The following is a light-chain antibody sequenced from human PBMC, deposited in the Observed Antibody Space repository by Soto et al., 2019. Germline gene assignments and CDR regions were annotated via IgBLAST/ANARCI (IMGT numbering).Light chain of an antibody. J-gene: IGKJ2*01. Sequence: DIQMTQSTSSLSASVGDRVTITCRASQGSSNFVNWYKQKPGKAPNLLIYSASSLRRGVPSRCSGRGAGTDYSLTIISRLHDDFSTYSCQQSYTDPPYTFGQGTKLEI. CDR2: SAS. CDR1: QGSSNF. V-gene: IGKV1-39*01. CDR3: QQSYTDPPYT.